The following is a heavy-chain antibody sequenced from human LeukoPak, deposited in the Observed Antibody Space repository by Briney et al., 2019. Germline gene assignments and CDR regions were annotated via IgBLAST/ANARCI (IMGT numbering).Heavy chain of an antibody. J-gene: IGHJ4*02. D-gene: IGHD4-23*01. CDR2: IYWDDDK. V-gene: IGHV2-5*02. CDR3: AHRTTVAPFDY. Sequence: SGPTLVKPTQTLTLTCTFSGFSLNTSGVGVGWIRQPPGKALEWLALIYWDDDKRYTPSLKSRLAITKDTSKNQVVLTMTSMDPVDTATYFCAHRTTVAPFDYWGQGTLVTVSS. CDR1: GFSLNTSGVG.